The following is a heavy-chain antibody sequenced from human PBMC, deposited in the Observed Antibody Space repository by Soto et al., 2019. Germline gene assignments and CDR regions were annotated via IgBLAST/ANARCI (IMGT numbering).Heavy chain of an antibody. J-gene: IGHJ6*02. CDR3: PRSQGSSTSFATSSYYYYGLDV. Sequence: QVQLVQSGAEVKKPGSSVKVSCKASGGTFSNYAISWVRQAPGQGLEWMGGIIPISGTANYAQKFQGRVTITAGDSTRTAYLELSSLRSEVTAVYYCPRSQGSSTSFATSSYYYYGLDVWGQGTTVNVPS. CDR2: IIPISGTA. D-gene: IGHD2-2*01. CDR1: GGTFSNYA. V-gene: IGHV1-69*01.